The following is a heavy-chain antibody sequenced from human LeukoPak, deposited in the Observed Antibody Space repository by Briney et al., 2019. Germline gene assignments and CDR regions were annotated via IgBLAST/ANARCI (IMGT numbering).Heavy chain of an antibody. D-gene: IGHD3-22*01. Sequence: KPSETQSLTCTVSGGSISSYYWSWIRQTPGKGLEWIGYIFYSGSTDYNPSLKSRVTISVDTSKNQFSLKLSSVTTADTAVYFCARSYDSGGYFYYGMDVWGQGTTVTVSS. J-gene: IGHJ6*02. V-gene: IGHV4-59*01. CDR3: ARSYDSGGYFYYGMDV. CDR2: IFYSGST. CDR1: GGSISSYY.